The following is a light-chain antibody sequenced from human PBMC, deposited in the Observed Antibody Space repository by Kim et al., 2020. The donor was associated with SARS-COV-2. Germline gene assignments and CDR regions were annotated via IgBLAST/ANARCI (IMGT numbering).Light chain of an antibody. CDR2: DAS. J-gene: IGKJ3*01. V-gene: IGKV3-20*01. CDR3: QQYGSSPFT. CDR1: ESINSDF. Sequence: SLSPGERATLSCRATESINSDFLAWYQQTPGQAPRLLIYDASSRATGIPDRFSGSGSGTDFTLTISRLETEDFAVYYCQQYGSSPFTFGPGTKVDIK.